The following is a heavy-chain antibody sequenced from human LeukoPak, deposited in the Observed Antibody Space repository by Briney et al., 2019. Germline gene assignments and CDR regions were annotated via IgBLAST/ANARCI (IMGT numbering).Heavy chain of an antibody. Sequence: GASVKVSCKASGYTFTSYYMHWVRQAPGQGLEWMAIINPSGGSTSYAQKFQGRVTMTRDTSTSTVYMELSSLRSEDTAVYYCARAPFKAGYFDYWGQGTLVTVSS. CDR2: INPSGGST. CDR3: ARAPFKAGYFDY. V-gene: IGHV1-46*01. J-gene: IGHJ4*02. CDR1: GYTFTSYY.